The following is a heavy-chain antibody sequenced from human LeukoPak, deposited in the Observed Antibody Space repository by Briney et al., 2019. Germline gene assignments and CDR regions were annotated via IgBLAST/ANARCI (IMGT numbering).Heavy chain of an antibody. D-gene: IGHD2-15*01. J-gene: IGHJ4*02. CDR3: ARALNPLPGTYYFDY. CDR2: IYISGST. CDR1: GASINSHY. V-gene: IGHV4-4*07. Sequence: PSGTLSLTCTVSGASINSHYWSWIRQPAGKGPEWIGRIYISGSTNYNSSLQSRVTMSVDTSKNQFSLKLTSVTAADTAVYYCARALNPLPGTYYFDYWGQGTLVTVSS.